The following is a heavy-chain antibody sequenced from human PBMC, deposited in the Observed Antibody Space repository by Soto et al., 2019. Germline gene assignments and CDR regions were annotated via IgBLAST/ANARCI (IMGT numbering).Heavy chain of an antibody. Sequence: AGGSLRLSCAASGFTFSSYAMHWVRQAPGKGLEYVSGISRNGGSTYYANSVKGRFTISRDNSKSTLYLQVGSLRAEDMAVYYCARSGLPFDYWGQGTLVTVSS. V-gene: IGHV3-64*01. CDR2: ISRNGGST. D-gene: IGHD2-21*02. J-gene: IGHJ4*02. CDR1: GFTFSSYA. CDR3: ARSGLPFDY.